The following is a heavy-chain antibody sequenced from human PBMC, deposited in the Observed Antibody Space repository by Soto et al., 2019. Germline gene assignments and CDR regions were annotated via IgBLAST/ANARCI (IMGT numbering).Heavy chain of an antibody. CDR1: GFTFSSYG. CDR2: IWYDGSNK. CDR3: ARAKFTMVRGVIYYYGMDV. J-gene: IGHJ6*02. D-gene: IGHD3-10*01. V-gene: IGHV3-33*01. Sequence: QVQLVESGGGVVQPGRSLRLSCAASGFTFSSYGMHWVRQAPGKGLEWVAVIWYDGSNKYYADSAKGRFTISRDNSKNTLYLQMNSLRAEDTAVYYCARAKFTMVRGVIYYYGMDVWGQGTTVTVSS.